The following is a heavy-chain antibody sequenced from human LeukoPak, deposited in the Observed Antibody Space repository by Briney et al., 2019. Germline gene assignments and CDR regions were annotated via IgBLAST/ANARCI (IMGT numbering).Heavy chain of an antibody. J-gene: IGHJ4*02. Sequence: PSETLSLTCAVSGASISSNWWNWVRQPPGKGLEWIGEIHHSGSANYNPSLKSRVTISLDTSENHFSLRLSSVTAADTAVYYCVRDRGELSYSHDYWGQGTLVTVSS. D-gene: IGHD1-26*01. CDR1: GASISSNW. CDR3: VRDRGELSYSHDY. V-gene: IGHV4-4*02. CDR2: IHHSGSA.